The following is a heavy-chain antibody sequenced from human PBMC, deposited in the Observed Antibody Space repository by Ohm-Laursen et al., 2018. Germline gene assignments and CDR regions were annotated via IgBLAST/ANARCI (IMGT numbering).Heavy chain of an antibody. V-gene: IGHV4-59*01. CDR3: ARRGHAFDI. Sequence: TLSLTCTVSGGSISSYYWSWIRQPPGKGLEWIGYIYYSGTTNYNPSLKSRVTISLNTSKNQLSLKLSSVTAADTAVYYCARRGHAFDIWGQGTMVTVSS. CDR1: GGSISSYY. J-gene: IGHJ3*02. CDR2: IYYSGTT.